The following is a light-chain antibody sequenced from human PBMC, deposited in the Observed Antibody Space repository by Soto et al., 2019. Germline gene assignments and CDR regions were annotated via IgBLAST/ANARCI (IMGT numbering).Light chain of an antibody. CDR2: NDR. V-gene: IGLV3-21*02. Sequence: YELTQAPSVSVAPGQTAWVTCGGDDIGDKRVHWYQQRPGQAPVLVVYNDRDRPSGIPERFSGSNSGNTATLTISRVEGGDDADYYFQVWYSSSLHVVFGGGTQLTVL. CDR1: DIGDKR. J-gene: IGLJ2*01. CDR3: QVWYSSSLHVV.